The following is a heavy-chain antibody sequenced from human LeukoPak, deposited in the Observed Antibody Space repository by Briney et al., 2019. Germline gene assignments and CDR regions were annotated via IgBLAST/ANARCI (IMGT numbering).Heavy chain of an antibody. CDR1: GFTFTNYW. J-gene: IGHJ4*02. CDR2: ISYDGSNK. CDR3: ARELTEYCSGGSCYSGFDY. D-gene: IGHD2-15*01. Sequence: PGGSLRLSCAASGFTFTNYWMHWVRQAPGKGLEWVAVISYDGSNKYYADSVKGRFTISRDNSKNTLYLQMNSLRAEDTAVYYCARELTEYCSGGSCYSGFDYWGQGTLVTVSS. V-gene: IGHV3-30*03.